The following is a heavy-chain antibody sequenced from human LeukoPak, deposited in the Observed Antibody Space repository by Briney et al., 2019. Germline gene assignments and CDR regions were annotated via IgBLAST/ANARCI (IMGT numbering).Heavy chain of an antibody. J-gene: IGHJ4*02. CDR3: AREDYGSLGY. Sequence: SETLSLTCTVSGGSISNYYWSWIRQPPGKGPEWIGYMYYSGSTNYNPSLKSRVTISADTSKNQFSLKLSSVTAADTAVYYCAREDYGSLGYWGQGTLVTVSS. CDR1: GGSISNYY. V-gene: IGHV4-59*01. D-gene: IGHD4/OR15-4a*01. CDR2: MYYSGST.